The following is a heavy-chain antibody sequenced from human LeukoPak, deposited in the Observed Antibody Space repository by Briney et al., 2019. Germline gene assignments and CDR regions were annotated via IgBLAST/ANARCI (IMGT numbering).Heavy chain of an antibody. Sequence: GGSLRLSCAASGFSFSSYGMHWVRQAPGKGLEWVAFIRYDGSNSYYADSVKGRFTISRDNSKNTLYLQMNSLRAEDTAVYYCAKDGHCTSTSCYFFDYWGRGTLVTVSS. CDR3: AKDGHCTSTSCYFFDY. V-gene: IGHV3-30*02. D-gene: IGHD2-2*01. CDR1: GFSFSSYG. CDR2: IRYDGSNS. J-gene: IGHJ4*02.